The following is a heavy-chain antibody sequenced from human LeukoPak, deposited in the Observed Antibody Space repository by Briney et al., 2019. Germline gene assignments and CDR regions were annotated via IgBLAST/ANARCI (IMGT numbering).Heavy chain of an antibody. Sequence: GASVKVSCKASGYTFTSYAMNWVRQAPGQGLEWMGWINTNTGNPTYAQGFTGRFVFSLDTSVSMAYLQISSLKAEDTAVYYCARGDRAQLLWFGELSNNYYYYMDVWGKGTTVTVSS. J-gene: IGHJ6*03. V-gene: IGHV7-4-1*04. D-gene: IGHD3-10*01. CDR2: INTNTGNP. CDR1: GYTFTSYA. CDR3: ARGDRAQLLWFGELSNNYYYYMDV.